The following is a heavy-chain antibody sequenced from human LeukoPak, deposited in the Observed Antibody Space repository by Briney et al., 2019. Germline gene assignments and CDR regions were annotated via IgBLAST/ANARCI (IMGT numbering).Heavy chain of an antibody. CDR3: ARCPYYSGSGSKYYFDY. V-gene: IGHV4-38-2*01. J-gene: IGHJ4*02. D-gene: IGHD3-10*01. CDR2: IYQSGST. CDR1: GSSISSNYF. Sequence: SETLSLTCLVSGSSISSNYFWGWVRQFPGKGLEWIGRIYQSGSTYYNPSLRSRVTMSVDMSKNQFSLNLSSVTAADTAVYFCARCPYYSGSGSKYYFDYWGQGTLVTVSS.